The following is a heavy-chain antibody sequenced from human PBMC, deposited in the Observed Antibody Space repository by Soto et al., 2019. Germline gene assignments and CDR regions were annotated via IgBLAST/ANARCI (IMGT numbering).Heavy chain of an antibody. CDR2: IYYSGST. J-gene: IGHJ3*02. V-gene: IGHV4-59*01. CDR3: ARVTIAAAVAPGAFDI. CDR1: GGSISSYY. D-gene: IGHD6-13*01. Sequence: QVQLQESGPGLVKPSETLSLTCTVSGGSISSYYWSWIRQPPGKGLEWIGYIYYSGSTNYNPSLKSRVTISVDPSKNQFSLKLSSVTAAETAVYYCARVTIAAAVAPGAFDIWGQGTMVTVSS.